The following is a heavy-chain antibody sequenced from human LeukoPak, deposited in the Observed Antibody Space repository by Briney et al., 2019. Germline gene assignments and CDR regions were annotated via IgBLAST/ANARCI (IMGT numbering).Heavy chain of an antibody. CDR2: IYYSGST. J-gene: IGHJ6*02. CDR1: GGSISSDY. Sequence: SETLSLTCTVSGGSISSDYWSWIRQPPGKGLEWIGSIYYSGSTYYNPSLKSRVTISVDTSKNQFSLKLSSVTAADTAVYYCATRSYSSNWSPTYYYYYGMDVWGQGTTVTVSS. D-gene: IGHD6-13*01. CDR3: ATRSYSSNWSPTYYYYYGMDV. V-gene: IGHV4-59*05.